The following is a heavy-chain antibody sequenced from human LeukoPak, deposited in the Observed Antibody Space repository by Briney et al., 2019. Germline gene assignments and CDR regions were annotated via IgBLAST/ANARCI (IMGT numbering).Heavy chain of an antibody. D-gene: IGHD6-6*01. Sequence: SVKVSCKASGYTFTGYYLHWVRQAPGQGLEWMGGIIPIFGTANYAQKFQGRVTITADKSTSTAYMELSSLRSEDTAVYYCAIMLEYSSSGPRDYWGQGTLVTVSS. CDR3: AIMLEYSSSGPRDY. CDR1: GYTFTGYY. V-gene: IGHV1-69*06. J-gene: IGHJ4*02. CDR2: IIPIFGTA.